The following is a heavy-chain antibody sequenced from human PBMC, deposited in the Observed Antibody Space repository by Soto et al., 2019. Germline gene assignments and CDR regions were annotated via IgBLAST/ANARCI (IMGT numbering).Heavy chain of an antibody. D-gene: IGHD6-13*01. CDR3: ARDPAGSRWYGFDV. J-gene: IGHJ3*01. CDR2: LIPISGTT. V-gene: IGHV1-69*13. Sequence: SVKVSCKASGGTFSNYAIAWVRQAPGQGLEWMGGLIPISGTTNYAQKFQGRVKIAADESTSTAYMELRSLRSEDTAVYYCARDPAGSRWYGFDVWGQGTMVTVSS. CDR1: GGTFSNYA.